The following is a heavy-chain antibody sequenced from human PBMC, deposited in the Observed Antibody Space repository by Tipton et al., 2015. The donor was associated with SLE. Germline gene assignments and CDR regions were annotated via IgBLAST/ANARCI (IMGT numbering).Heavy chain of an antibody. J-gene: IGHJ3*02. V-gene: IGHV4-59*12. Sequence: TLSLTCTVSAGSTSKSYWSWIRQSPGKGLEWIGYIYYSGTTNYNPSLKSRVTISVDASKNQFSLKLSSVTAADTAVYYCASGILTGYAAFDIWGPGTMVTVSS. D-gene: IGHD3-9*01. CDR2: IYYSGTT. CDR1: AGSTSKSY. CDR3: ASGILTGYAAFDI.